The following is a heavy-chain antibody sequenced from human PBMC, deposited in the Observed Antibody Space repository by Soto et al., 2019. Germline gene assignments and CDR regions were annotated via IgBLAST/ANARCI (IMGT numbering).Heavy chain of an antibody. V-gene: IGHV4-31*03. J-gene: IGHJ4*02. CDR2: SYYSGST. Sequence: QVQLQESGPGLVKPSQTLSLTCTVSGGSISSSGFYWSWIRQHPGKGLEWIGYSYYSGSTNYNPSLKSRVTISVDTSKNQFSLKLSSVTAADTAVYYCARSAAGTWVYFDFWGQGTLVTVSS. CDR1: GGSISSSGFY. D-gene: IGHD6-13*01. CDR3: ARSAAGTWVYFDF.